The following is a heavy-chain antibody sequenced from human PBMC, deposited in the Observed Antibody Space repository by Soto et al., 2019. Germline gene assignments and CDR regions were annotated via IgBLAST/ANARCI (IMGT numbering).Heavy chain of an antibody. CDR1: GYTFATYA. CDR2: INAGNGDT. Sequence: ASVKVSCKASGYTFATYAMHWVRQAPGQRLEWMGWINAGNGDTKYSQKFQDRVTITRDTSASTAYMELSSLRSEDTAVYYCARGATSGWPFDHRGQGTLVTVSS. D-gene: IGHD6-19*01. V-gene: IGHV1-3*01. CDR3: ARGATSGWPFDH. J-gene: IGHJ4*02.